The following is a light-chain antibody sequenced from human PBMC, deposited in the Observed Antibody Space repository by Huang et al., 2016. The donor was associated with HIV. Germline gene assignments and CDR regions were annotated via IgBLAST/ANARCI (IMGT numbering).Light chain of an antibody. CDR3: QQIYRIPQT. V-gene: IGKV4-1*01. CDR2: CGS. Sequence: DIVMTQSPDSLTVSLGERDTIKCRSRQSVLFSSNSKNYLGWYQQKPGQAPRLLMYCGSARECGVSDRFSGGESRTDFTLTNSRLEAEDAAIYCRQQIYRIPQTFGQGTRVKIK. CDR1: QSVLFSSNSKNY. J-gene: IGKJ1*01.